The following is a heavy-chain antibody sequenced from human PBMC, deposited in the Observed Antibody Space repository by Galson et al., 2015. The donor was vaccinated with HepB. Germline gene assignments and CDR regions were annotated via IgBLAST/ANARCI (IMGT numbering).Heavy chain of an antibody. CDR3: ARSPQDFWSGAYYMDA. J-gene: IGHJ6*03. CDR1: GFTFSSYW. D-gene: IGHD3-3*01. Sequence: SLRLSCAASGFTFSSYWMSWVRQAPGKGLEWVANIKQDGSEKYYVDSVKGRFTISRDNAKNSLYLQMNSLRAEDTAVYYCARSPQDFWSGAYYMDAWGKGTTVTVSS. CDR2: IKQDGSEK. V-gene: IGHV3-7*01.